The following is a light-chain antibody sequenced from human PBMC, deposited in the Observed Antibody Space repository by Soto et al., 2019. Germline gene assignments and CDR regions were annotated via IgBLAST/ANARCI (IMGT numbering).Light chain of an antibody. V-gene: IGKV1-17*03. Sequence: DIQMTQSPSAMSASVGDRVTITCRASQGIHKYLAWFQQKPGKVPKRLINGASNLQSGVPSRFSGSGSGTEFTLTISSLQPEDFATYYCLQHNFYPPTFGQGTRLE. CDR3: LQHNFYPPT. CDR2: GAS. CDR1: QGIHKY. J-gene: IGKJ5*01.